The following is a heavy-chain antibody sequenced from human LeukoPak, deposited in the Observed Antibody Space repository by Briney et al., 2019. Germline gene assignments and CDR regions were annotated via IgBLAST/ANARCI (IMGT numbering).Heavy chain of an antibody. Sequence: GGSLRLSCAASGFTFRSYEMNWLRQAPAKGLEWVSYISTSGSVIHADSVKGRFTISRDNSKNTLYLQMNSLRAEDTAVYYCARVIGMGIAVGPGKYWGQGTLVTVSS. J-gene: IGHJ4*02. V-gene: IGHV3-48*03. CDR1: GFTFRSYE. CDR2: ISTSGSVI. D-gene: IGHD6-19*01. CDR3: ARVIGMGIAVGPGKY.